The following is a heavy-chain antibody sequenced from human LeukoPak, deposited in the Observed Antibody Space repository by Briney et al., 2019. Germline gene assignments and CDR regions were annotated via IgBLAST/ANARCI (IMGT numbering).Heavy chain of an antibody. D-gene: IGHD1-26*01. CDR2: MNPNSGNT. J-gene: IGHJ1*01. CDR1: GYTFTCYD. Sequence: GASVKVSCKASGYTFTCYDINWVRQATGQGLEWMGWMNPNSGNTGYAQKFQGRVTMTRNTSISTAYMELSSLRSEDTAVYYCARGPTEWELLFQHWGQGTLVTVSS. V-gene: IGHV1-8*01. CDR3: ARGPTEWELLFQH.